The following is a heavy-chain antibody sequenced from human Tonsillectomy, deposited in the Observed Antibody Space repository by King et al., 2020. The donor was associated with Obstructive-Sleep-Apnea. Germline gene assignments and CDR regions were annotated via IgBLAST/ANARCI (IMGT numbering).Heavy chain of an antibody. D-gene: IGHD2-8*01. Sequence: VQLVESGGGVVQPGRSLRLSCAASGFTFSSYGMHWVRQAPGKGLEWVAVIWYDGSNEYYAVSVKGRFTISRDNSKNILYLQMNSLRAEDTAVYYCAKSRTCVWRSYGMDVWGQGTTVTVSS. J-gene: IGHJ6*02. V-gene: IGHV3-33*06. CDR2: IWYDGSNE. CDR3: AKSRTCVWRSYGMDV. CDR1: GFTFSSYG.